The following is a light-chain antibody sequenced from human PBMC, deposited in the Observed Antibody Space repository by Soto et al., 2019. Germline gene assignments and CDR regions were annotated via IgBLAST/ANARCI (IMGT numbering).Light chain of an antibody. V-gene: IGKV1-39*01. Sequence: EIQMTQSPSSLSASVGDRVTITCRASQTISSYLNWYQQKPGKAPKLLIYATSYLQSGVPSRFGGSASGTDFTLTSSGLQPEDFATYYWQQTYSTPPTFGQGTKVEIK. CDR2: ATS. CDR1: QTISSY. J-gene: IGKJ1*01. CDR3: QQTYSTPPT.